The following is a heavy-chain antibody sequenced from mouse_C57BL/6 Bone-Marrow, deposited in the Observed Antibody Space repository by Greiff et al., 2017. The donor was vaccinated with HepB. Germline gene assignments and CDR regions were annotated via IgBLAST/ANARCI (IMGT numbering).Heavy chain of an antibody. V-gene: IGHV7-3*01. J-gene: IGHJ3*01. CDR2: IRNKANGYTT. CDR3: ARLGQGFAY. D-gene: IGHD3-3*01. Sequence: EVKLVESGGGLVQPGGSLCLTCAASGFTFTDYYMSWVRQPPGKALEWLGFIRNKANGYTTEYSASVKGRFTISRDNSQGILYLQMNALRAGDSATYYCARLGQGFAYWGQGTLVTVSA. CDR1: GFTFTDYY.